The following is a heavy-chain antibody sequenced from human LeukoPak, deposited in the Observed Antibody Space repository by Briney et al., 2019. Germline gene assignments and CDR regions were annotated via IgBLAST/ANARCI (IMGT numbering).Heavy chain of an antibody. CDR2: ISYDGSNK. CDR1: GFTFSSYA. Sequence: GGSLRLSCAASGFTFSSYAMHWVRQAPGKGLEWVAVISYDGSNKYYADSVKGRFTISRDNSKNTLYLQMNSLRAEDTAVYYCAREDYYGMDVWGQGTTVTVSS. V-gene: IGHV3-30-3*01. CDR3: AREDYYGMDV. J-gene: IGHJ6*02.